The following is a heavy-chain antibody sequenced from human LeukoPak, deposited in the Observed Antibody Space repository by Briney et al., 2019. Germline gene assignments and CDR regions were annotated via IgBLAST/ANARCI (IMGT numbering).Heavy chain of an antibody. D-gene: IGHD1-26*01. Sequence: PGGSLRLSCAASGFTFSSYSMNWVRQAPGKGLEWVSIIYSDGRTYYTDSVKGRFTISRDNSKNTLYLHMNSLRAEDTAVYYCARPVLGADRSLWYYFDSWGQGTLVTVSS. CDR1: GFTFSSYS. CDR2: IYSDGRT. J-gene: IGHJ4*02. CDR3: ARPVLGADRSLWYYFDS. V-gene: IGHV3-53*01.